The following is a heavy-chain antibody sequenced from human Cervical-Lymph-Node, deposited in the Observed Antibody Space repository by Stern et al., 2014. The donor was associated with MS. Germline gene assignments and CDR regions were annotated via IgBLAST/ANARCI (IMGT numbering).Heavy chain of an antibody. D-gene: IGHD5-12*01. CDR3: ARRGSDEEIDY. CDR2: IYPGNSDT. CDR1: GYRVTDYW. Sequence: EVQLVESGAEVKKPGESLKISCQGSGYRVTDYWIAWVRQMPGKGLEWMGSIYPGNSDTIYSPSFQGQVNFSPDKSINTAYLQWSSLKASDTAIYYCARRGSDEEIDYWGQVTLVTVPS. V-gene: IGHV5-51*01. J-gene: IGHJ4*02.